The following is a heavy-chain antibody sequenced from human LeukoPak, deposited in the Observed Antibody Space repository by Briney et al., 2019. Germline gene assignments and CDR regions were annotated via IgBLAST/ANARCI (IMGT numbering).Heavy chain of an antibody. CDR2: ISYDGSNK. CDR3: AKDWGYCSSTSCYYYGMDV. D-gene: IGHD2-2*01. J-gene: IGHJ6*02. V-gene: IGHV3-30*18. CDR1: GFTFSSYG. Sequence: GGSLRLSCAASGFTFSSYGMHWVRQAPGKGLEWVAVISYDGSNKYYADSVKGRFTISRDNSKNTLYLQMNSLRAEDTAVYYCAKDWGYCSSTSCYYYGMDVWGQGTTVTVSS.